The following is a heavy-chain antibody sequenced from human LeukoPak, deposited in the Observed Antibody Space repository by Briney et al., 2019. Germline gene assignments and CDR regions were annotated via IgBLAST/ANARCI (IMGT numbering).Heavy chain of an antibody. CDR2: IDPSDSYT. V-gene: IGHV5-10-1*01. CDR1: GSTITRYW. D-gene: IGHD2-21*01. Sequence: ESLQISCQGSGSTITRYWISCVRQMPGKGLEWMGRIDPSDSYTNYSPSFQGHVTISTDKSISTAFLQWSSLKASDTAMYYCARWVRDFDYWGQGRLVTVSS. J-gene: IGHJ4*02. CDR3: ARWVRDFDY.